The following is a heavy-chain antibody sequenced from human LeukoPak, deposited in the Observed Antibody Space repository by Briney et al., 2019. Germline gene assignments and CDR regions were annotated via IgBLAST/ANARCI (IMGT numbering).Heavy chain of an antibody. CDR2: ISGSGGST. Sequence: GGSLRLSCAASGFTFSSYAMSWVRQAPGKGLEWVSAISGSGGSTYYADSVGGRFTISRDNSKNTLYLQMNSLRAEDTAVYYCARIMITFGGVIVKPFDYWGQGTLVTVSS. CDR3: ARIMITFGGVIVKPFDY. J-gene: IGHJ4*02. D-gene: IGHD3-16*02. CDR1: GFTFSSYA. V-gene: IGHV3-23*01.